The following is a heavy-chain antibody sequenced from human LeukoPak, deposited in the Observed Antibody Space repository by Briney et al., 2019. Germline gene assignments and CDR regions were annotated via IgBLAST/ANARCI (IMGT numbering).Heavy chain of an antibody. D-gene: IGHD3-9*01. CDR2: ISGSAHKI. V-gene: IGHV3-23*01. CDR3: AREHILTGYYDYYYCYGMDV. CDR1: GITFSNYA. J-gene: IGHJ6*02. Sequence: GGSLRLSCVASGITFSNYAVSWVRQAPEKGLDWVSVISGSAHKIRYADSVKGRFTISRDNSKNTLYLQMNSLRAEDTAVYYCAREHILTGYYDYYYCYGMDVWGQGTTVTVSS.